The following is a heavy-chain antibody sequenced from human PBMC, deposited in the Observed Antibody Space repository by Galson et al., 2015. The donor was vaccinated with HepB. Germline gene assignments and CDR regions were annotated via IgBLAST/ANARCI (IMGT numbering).Heavy chain of an antibody. J-gene: IGHJ4*02. CDR3: ARGTCGVGVTDPLDY. CDR2: IYYSGNT. D-gene: IGHD1-26*01. CDR1: GGSISGYH. Sequence: SETLSLTCTVSGGSISGYHWSWIRQPPGKGLEWIGYIYYSGNTNYNPSLKSRVTISVDTSKNQFSLKLSSVTAADTAVYYCARGTCGVGVTDPLDYWGQGTLVTVSS. V-gene: IGHV4-59*01.